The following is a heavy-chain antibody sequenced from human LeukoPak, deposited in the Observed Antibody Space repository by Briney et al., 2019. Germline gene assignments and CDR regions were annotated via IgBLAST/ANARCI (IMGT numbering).Heavy chain of an antibody. Sequence: PGGSLRLSCAASGFTFSSYEMKWVRQAPAKGVEWVSYISSSGSTIYYAASLKGRFTIPRDNAKNSLSLQMNSLRAEDTAVYYCARGGGSDDYYYMDVWGKGTTVTISS. CDR1: GFTFSSYE. V-gene: IGHV3-48*03. J-gene: IGHJ6*03. CDR2: ISSSGSTI. CDR3: ARGGGSDDYYYMDV. D-gene: IGHD3-10*01.